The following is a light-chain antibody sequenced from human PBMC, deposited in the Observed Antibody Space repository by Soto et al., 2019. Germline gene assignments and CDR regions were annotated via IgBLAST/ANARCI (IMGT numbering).Light chain of an antibody. CDR1: ENIFKF. J-gene: IGKJ4*01. CDR2: AAS. CDR3: QHYNTQSIT. Sequence: DIQLIQSPATLSASVGDRITMTCRASENIFKFLAWYQQRSGRAPNLLIYAASDLETGVPSRFSGRGSGTEFTLTIDSLQPDDSATYYCQHYNTQSITFGGGTKVDVK. V-gene: IGKV1-5*01.